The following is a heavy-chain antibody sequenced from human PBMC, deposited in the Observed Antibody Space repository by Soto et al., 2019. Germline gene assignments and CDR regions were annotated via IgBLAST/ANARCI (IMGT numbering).Heavy chain of an antibody. CDR2: INPNSGGT. Sequence: VASVKVSCKASGYTFTGYYMHWVRQAPGQGLEWMGWINPNSGGTNYAQKFQGWVTMTRDTSISTAYMELSRLRSDDTAVYYCARDSGHSYGLYYYYYGMDVWGQGTTVTVSS. CDR3: ARDSGHSYGLYYYYYGMDV. D-gene: IGHD5-18*01. J-gene: IGHJ6*02. CDR1: GYTFTGYY. V-gene: IGHV1-2*04.